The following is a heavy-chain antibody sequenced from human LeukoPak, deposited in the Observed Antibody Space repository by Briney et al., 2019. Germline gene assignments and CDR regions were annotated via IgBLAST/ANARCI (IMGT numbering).Heavy chain of an antibody. CDR2: IYYSGST. D-gene: IGHD4/OR15-4a*01. V-gene: IGHV4-30-4*01. CDR3: ARAVDYNWFDP. Sequence: SSETLSLTCTVSGGSISSGDYYWSWIRQPPGQGLEWIGYIYYSGSTYYNPSLKSRVTISVHTSKNQFSLKLSSVTAADTAVYYCARAVDYNWFDPWGPGALVTVSS. CDR1: GGSISSGDYY. J-gene: IGHJ5*02.